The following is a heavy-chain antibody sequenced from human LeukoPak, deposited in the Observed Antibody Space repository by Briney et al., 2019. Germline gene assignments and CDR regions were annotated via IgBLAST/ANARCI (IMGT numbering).Heavy chain of an antibody. Sequence: GGSLRLSCAASGFTFSDYYMSWLRQAPGKGLEWVSYISSSGSTIYYADSVKGRFTISRDNAKNSLYLQMNSLRAEDTAVYYCARATGSYFDRNWFDPWGQGTLVTVSS. CDR1: GFTFSDYY. CDR2: ISSSGSTI. V-gene: IGHV3-11*04. J-gene: IGHJ5*02. CDR3: ARATGSYFDRNWFDP. D-gene: IGHD1-26*01.